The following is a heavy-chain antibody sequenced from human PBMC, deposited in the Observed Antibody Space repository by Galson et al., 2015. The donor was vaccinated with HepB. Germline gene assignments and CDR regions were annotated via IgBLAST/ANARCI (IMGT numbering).Heavy chain of an antibody. Sequence: LSLTCTVSGGSISSYYWSWIRQPPGKGLEWIGYIYYSGSTNYNPSLKSRVTISVDTSKNQFSLKLSSVTAADTAVYYCARSKRDLERPAYDAFDIWGQGTMVTVSS. CDR1: GGSISSYY. CDR2: IYYSGST. J-gene: IGHJ3*02. CDR3: ARSKRDLERPAYDAFDI. D-gene: IGHD1-1*01. V-gene: IGHV4-59*08.